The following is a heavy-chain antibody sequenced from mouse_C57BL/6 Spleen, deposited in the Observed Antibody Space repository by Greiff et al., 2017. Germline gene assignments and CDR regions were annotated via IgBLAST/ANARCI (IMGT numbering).Heavy chain of an antibody. CDR2: ISSGSSTI. V-gene: IGHV5-17*01. D-gene: IGHD1-1*01. CDR3: ARCYYYGSSPFAC. CDR1: GFTFSDYG. J-gene: IGHJ3*01. Sequence: EVKLVESGGGLVKPGGSLKLSCAASGFTFSDYGMHWVRQAPEKGLEWVAYISSGSSTIYYADTVKGRFTISRDNAKNTLFLQMTSLRSEDTAMYYCARCYYYGSSPFACWGQGALVTVSA.